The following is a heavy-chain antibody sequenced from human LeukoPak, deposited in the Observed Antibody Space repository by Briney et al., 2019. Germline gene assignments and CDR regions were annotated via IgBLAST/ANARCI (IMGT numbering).Heavy chain of an antibody. V-gene: IGHV4-34*01. Sequence: PSETLSLTCAVYGGSFSGYYWSWIRQPPGKGLEWIGEINHSGSTNYNPSLKSRVTTSVDTSKNQFSLKLSSVTAADTAVYYCARLPPPPPAYYYYYMDVWGKGTTVTVSS. CDR1: GGSFSGYY. D-gene: IGHD2-2*01. CDR2: INHSGST. J-gene: IGHJ6*03. CDR3: ARLPPPPPAYYYYYMDV.